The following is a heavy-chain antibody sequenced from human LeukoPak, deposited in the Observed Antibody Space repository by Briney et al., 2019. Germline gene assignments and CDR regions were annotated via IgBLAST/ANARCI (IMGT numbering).Heavy chain of an antibody. CDR2: ISAYNGNT. D-gene: IGHD3-3*01. Sequence: ASVKVSCKVSGYTFTSYGISWVRQAPGQGLEWMGWISAYNGNTNYAQKLQGRDTMTTDTSTSTAYMELRSLRSDDTAVYYCARDHLGARFLEWSPYYYYGMDVWGQGTTVTVSS. V-gene: IGHV1-18*01. CDR1: GYTFTSYG. J-gene: IGHJ6*02. CDR3: ARDHLGARFLEWSPYYYYGMDV.